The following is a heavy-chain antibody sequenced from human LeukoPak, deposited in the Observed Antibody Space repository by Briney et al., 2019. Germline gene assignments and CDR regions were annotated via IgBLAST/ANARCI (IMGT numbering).Heavy chain of an antibody. Sequence: ASVKVSCKASGYTFTSYYMHWVRQAPGQGLEWMGIINPSGGSTSYAQKFQGRVTMTRDTSTSTVYMELSSLRSEDTAVYYCARETGSGDSSGYSSGHWGQGTLVTVSS. CDR1: GYTFTSYY. D-gene: IGHD3-22*01. CDR3: ARETGSGDSSGYSSGH. V-gene: IGHV1-46*01. J-gene: IGHJ4*02. CDR2: INPSGGST.